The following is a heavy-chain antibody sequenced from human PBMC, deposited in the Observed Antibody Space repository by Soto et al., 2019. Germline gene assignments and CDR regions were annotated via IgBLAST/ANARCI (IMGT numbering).Heavy chain of an antibody. CDR3: AREGAISGYVTFGY. CDR1: GGSVIIGSYY. V-gene: IGHV4-61*01. J-gene: IGHJ4*02. D-gene: IGHD5-12*01. Sequence: SETLSLTCTVSGGSVIIGSYYFICIRQPPGKGLEWIGYIYYSGSTNYNPSLKSRVTISVDTSKNQFSLKLSSVTAADTAVYYCAREGAISGYVTFGYWGQGTLVTVSS. CDR2: IYYSGST.